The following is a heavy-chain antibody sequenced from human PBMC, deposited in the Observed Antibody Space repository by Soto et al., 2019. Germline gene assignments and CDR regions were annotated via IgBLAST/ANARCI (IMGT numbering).Heavy chain of an antibody. CDR1: GFTFRSYA. V-gene: IGHV3-30-3*01. J-gene: IGHJ5*02. CDR2: ISYGDIT. CDR3: LADPNWFDR. Sequence: GGSLRLSCAASGFTFRSYAMHWVRQAPGKGLEWVAIISYGDITQYADSVKGRFTITRDNSKNMVFLQMTSLRVEDTALYYCLADPNWFDRWGQGTMVTVSS.